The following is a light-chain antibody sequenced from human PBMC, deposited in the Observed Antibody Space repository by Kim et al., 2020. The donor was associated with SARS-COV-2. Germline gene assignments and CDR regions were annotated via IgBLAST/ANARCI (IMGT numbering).Light chain of an antibody. Sequence: GAVGRTARSSCGGSDVGRKSVRGYQQKPGQAPVLVIYRGSNRPSGIRERFSGSNSGNTATLTSSRAQAGDEADYYCQVWDSSTAVFGGGTQLTVL. J-gene: IGLJ3*02. V-gene: IGLV3-9*01. CDR3: QVWDSSTAV. CDR1: DVGRKS. CDR2: RGS.